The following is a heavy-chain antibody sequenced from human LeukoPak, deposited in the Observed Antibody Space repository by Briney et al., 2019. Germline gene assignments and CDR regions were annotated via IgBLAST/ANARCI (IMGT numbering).Heavy chain of an antibody. CDR3: AKVESSGWYSIDY. D-gene: IGHD6-19*01. J-gene: IGHJ4*02. CDR2: ISYAGNNE. V-gene: IGHV3-30*18. Sequence: GGSLRLSCAASGFTFSSYVMHWVRQAPGKGLEWVAVISYAGNNEYYADSVKGRFTISRDNSKNTLYLLMNSLRAEDTAVYYCAKVESSGWYSIDYWGQGTLVTVSS. CDR1: GFTFSSYV.